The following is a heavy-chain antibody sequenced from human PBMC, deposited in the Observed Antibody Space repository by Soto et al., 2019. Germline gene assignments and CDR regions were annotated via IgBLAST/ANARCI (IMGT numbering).Heavy chain of an antibody. D-gene: IGHD6-6*01. V-gene: IGHV6-1*01. J-gene: IGHJ6*02. CDR3: ARDGTESAEYSSSSPPYYYYGMDV. CDR1: GASFSSNSAS. CDR2: TYYRSKWYN. Sequence: QALSLNCSISGASFSSNSASWNWIRQSPSRGLEWLGRTYYRSKWYNDYAVSVKSRITINPDTSKNQFSLQLNSVTPEDTAVYYCARDGTESAEYSSSSPPYYYYGMDVWGQGTTLTVSS.